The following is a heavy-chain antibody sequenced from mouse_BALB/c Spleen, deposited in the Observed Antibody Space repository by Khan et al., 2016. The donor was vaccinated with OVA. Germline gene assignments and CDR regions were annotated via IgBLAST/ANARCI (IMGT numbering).Heavy chain of an antibody. V-gene: IGHV1-15*01. CDR2: IDPETGVT. CDR1: GYIFTDYE. Sequence: QVQLKQSGAELVRPGASVTLSCKASGYIFTDYEMHWVKQTPVHGLEWIGAIDPETGVTAYTQKFKGKATLTADKSSSTAYIELRSLTSEDSAVYYCTNYYYGSSSYYAMDYWGQGTSVTVSS. J-gene: IGHJ4*01. CDR3: TNYYYGSSSYYAMDY. D-gene: IGHD1-1*01.